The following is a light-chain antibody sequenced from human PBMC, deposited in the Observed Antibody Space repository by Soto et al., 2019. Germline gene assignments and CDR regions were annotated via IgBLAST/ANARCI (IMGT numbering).Light chain of an antibody. CDR3: SSYTTTTRL. J-gene: IGLJ3*02. CDR1: SSDIGSNNY. CDR2: EVS. V-gene: IGLV2-14*01. Sequence: QSALTQPASVSGSPGQSITISCTGTSSDIGSNNYVSWFQQRPGKAPTLIIYEVSNRPSGVSTHFSGSKSGNTASLTISGLLPEDEAEYYCSSYTTTTRLLGGGTKVTVL.